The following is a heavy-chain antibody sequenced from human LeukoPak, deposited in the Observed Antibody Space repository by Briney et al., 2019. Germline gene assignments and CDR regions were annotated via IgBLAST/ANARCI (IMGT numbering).Heavy chain of an antibody. CDR3: ARSNYYDSSGYYFSDAFDY. J-gene: IGHJ4*02. CDR1: GGSFSGYY. CDR2: INHSGST. Sequence: PSETLSLTCAVYGGSFSGYYWSWIRQPPGKGLEWIGEINHSGSTNYNPSLKSRVTISVDTSKNQFSLKLSSVTAADTAVYYCARSNYYDSSGYYFSDAFDYWGQGTLVTVSS. D-gene: IGHD3-22*01. V-gene: IGHV4-34*01.